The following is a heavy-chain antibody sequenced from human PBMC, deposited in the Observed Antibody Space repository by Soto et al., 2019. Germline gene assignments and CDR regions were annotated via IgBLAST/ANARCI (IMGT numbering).Heavy chain of an antibody. CDR3: ARDGDYNWTGRYSWFDP. CDR1: GGTFSSYS. D-gene: IGHD1-20*01. V-gene: IGHV1-69*13. Sequence: SVKVSCKASGGTFSSYSISWVRQAPGQGLEWMGGIIPIFGTADYAQKFQGRVTITADESTSTAYMELSSLRSEDTAVYYCARDGDYNWTGRYSWFDPWGQGTLVTVSS. J-gene: IGHJ5*02. CDR2: IIPIFGTA.